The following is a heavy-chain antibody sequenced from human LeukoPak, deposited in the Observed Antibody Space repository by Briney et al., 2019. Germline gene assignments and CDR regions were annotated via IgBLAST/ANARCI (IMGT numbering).Heavy chain of an antibody. CDR3: ARKEVVTEKVDY. Sequence: PSETLSLTCTVSGGFIRNGGYYWSWIRQHPGKGLEWIGYIYYSGSTYYNPSLKSRVTISVDTSKNQFSLKLSSVTAADTAVYYCARKEVVTEKVDYWGQGTLVTVSS. V-gene: IGHV4-31*03. D-gene: IGHD2-21*02. J-gene: IGHJ4*02. CDR2: IYYSGST. CDR1: GGFIRNGGYY.